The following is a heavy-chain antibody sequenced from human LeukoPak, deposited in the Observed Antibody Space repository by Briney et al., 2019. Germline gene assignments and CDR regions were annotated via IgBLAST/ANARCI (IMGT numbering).Heavy chain of an antibody. J-gene: IGHJ5*02. CDR1: GDSVSSNSAA. V-gene: IGHV6-1*01. CDR3: AREDASSWPGWFDP. D-gene: IGHD6-13*01. Sequence: SQTLSLTCAISGDSVSSNSAAWHWIRQSPSRGLEWLGRTYYRSKWYNDYAVSVKSRITINPDTSKNQFSLQLNSVTPEDTAVYYCAREDASSWPGWFDPWGQGTLVTVSS. CDR2: TYYRSKWYN.